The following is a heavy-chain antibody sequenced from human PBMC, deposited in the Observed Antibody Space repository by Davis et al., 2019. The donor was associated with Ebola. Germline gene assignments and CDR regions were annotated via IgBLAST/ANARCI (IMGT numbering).Heavy chain of an antibody. D-gene: IGHD3-22*01. CDR3: ARGPYYYDSSGPLDY. CDR1: GFTFSNAW. Sequence: PGGSLRLSCAASGFTFSNAWMNWVRQAPGKGLEWVGRIKSKTDGGTTDYAAPVKGRFTISRENAKNSLYLQMNSLRAEDTAVYYCARGPYYYDSSGPLDYWGQGTLVTVSS. CDR2: IKSKTDGGTT. V-gene: IGHV3-15*07. J-gene: IGHJ4*02.